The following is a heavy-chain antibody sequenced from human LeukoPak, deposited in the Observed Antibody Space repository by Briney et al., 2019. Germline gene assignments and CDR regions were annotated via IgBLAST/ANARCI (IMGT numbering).Heavy chain of an antibody. Sequence: SETLSLTCTVSGGSISSHYWSWIRQPPGKGLEWIGYIYYSGSTNYNPSLKSRVTISVDTSKNQFSLKPSSVTAADTAVYYCAREMATILEAYFDYWGQGTLVTVSS. CDR2: IYYSGST. V-gene: IGHV4-59*11. D-gene: IGHD5-24*01. CDR3: AREMATILEAYFDY. J-gene: IGHJ4*02. CDR1: GGSISSHY.